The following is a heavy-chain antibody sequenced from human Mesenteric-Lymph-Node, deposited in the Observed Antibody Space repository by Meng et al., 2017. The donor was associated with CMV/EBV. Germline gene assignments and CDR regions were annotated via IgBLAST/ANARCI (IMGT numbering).Heavy chain of an antibody. CDR2: ISPSTGKT. V-gene: IGHV1-2*02. CDR1: GYTFTDHF. Sequence: ASVKVSCKTSGYTFTDHFFHWLRQAPGQGLEWIGWISPSTGKTHNAQSFEDRITLTRDTSTGTGYMELRGLTFADTATYYCARDHNWGPDYWGQGTLVTVSS. CDR3: ARDHNWGPDY. J-gene: IGHJ4*02. D-gene: IGHD3-16*01.